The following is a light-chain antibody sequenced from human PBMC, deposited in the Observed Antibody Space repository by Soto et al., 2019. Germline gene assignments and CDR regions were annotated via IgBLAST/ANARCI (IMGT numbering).Light chain of an antibody. Sequence: DIQMTQSPSSLSSSVGDRVTITCRASRSIGNYLNWYQQKPESAPKLLIYLTSSLPSGGPSRFSGSGSGTDFTLTISSLQPEDFATYYCQHSYSTPYSFGQGTKLEIK. CDR1: RSIGNY. CDR3: QHSYSTPYS. J-gene: IGKJ2*01. CDR2: LTS. V-gene: IGKV1-39*01.